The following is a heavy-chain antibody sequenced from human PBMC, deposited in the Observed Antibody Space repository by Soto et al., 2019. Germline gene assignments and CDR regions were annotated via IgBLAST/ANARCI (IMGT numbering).Heavy chain of an antibody. Sequence: ASVKVSCKASGYTFTGYYMHWVRQAPGQGLEWMGWINPSGGSTSYAQKFQGRVTMTRDTSTSTVYMELSSLRSEDTAVYYCAREPLGYCSGGSCPQYFQHWGQGTLVTVSS. CDR3: AREPLGYCSGGSCPQYFQH. J-gene: IGHJ1*01. CDR2: INPSGGST. D-gene: IGHD2-15*01. CDR1: GYTFTGYY. V-gene: IGHV1-46*03.